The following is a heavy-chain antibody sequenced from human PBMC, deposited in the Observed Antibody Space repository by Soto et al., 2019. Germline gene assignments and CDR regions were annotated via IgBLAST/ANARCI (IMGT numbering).Heavy chain of an antibody. CDR2: INPSGGST. V-gene: IGHV1-46*03. Sequence: ASVKVSCKASGYTFTSYYMHWVRQAPGQGLEWMGIINPSGGSTSYAQKFQGRVTMTRDTSTSTVYMELSSLRSEDTAVYYCARSSITGTTNRYYYCMDVWGQGTTVIVSS. D-gene: IGHD1-7*01. CDR3: ARSSITGTTNRYYYCMDV. J-gene: IGHJ6*02. CDR1: GYTFTSYY.